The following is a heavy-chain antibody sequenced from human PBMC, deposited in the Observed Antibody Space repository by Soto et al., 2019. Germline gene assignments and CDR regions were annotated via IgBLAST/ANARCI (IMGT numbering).Heavy chain of an antibody. D-gene: IGHD3-22*01. J-gene: IGHJ4*02. V-gene: IGHV1-18*01. CDR3: ATSLLDTYYYDSSRYPTLDY. CDR1: GYTFTSYG. Sequence: ASVKVSCKASGYTFTSYGISWVRQAPGQGLEWMGWISAYNGNTNYAQKLQGRVTMTTDTSTSTAYMELRSLRSDDTAVYYCATSLLDTYYYDSSRYPTLDYWGQGTLVTVSS. CDR2: ISAYNGNT.